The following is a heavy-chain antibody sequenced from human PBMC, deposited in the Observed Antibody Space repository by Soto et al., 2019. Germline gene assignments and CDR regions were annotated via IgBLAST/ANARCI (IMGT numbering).Heavy chain of an antibody. V-gene: IGHV3-53*01. CDR2: IYSGGTT. J-gene: IGHJ4*02. CDR3: ASNGYYDSSVYYYFDY. D-gene: IGHD3-22*01. CDR1: GFTVTSNY. Sequence: GGSLRLSCTASGFTVTSNYMSWVRQAPGKGLEWVSVIYSGGTTYNADSVKGRFTISRDNSKNTLYLQMNSLTAEDTAVYYCASNGYYDSSVYYYFDYWGQGTLVTVS.